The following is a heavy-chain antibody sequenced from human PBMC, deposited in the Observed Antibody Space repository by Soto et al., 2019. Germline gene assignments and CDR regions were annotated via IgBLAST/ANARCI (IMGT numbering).Heavy chain of an antibody. J-gene: IGHJ4*02. CDR2: IIPIFGTA. CDR3: ARNLYCSSTSCSPDS. D-gene: IGHD2-2*01. Sequence: SVKVSCKASGGTFSSYAISWVRQAPGQGLEWMGGIIPIFGTANYAQKFQGRVTITADESTSTAYMELSSLRSEDTAVYYCARNLYCSSTSCSPDSWGQGTLVTVSS. CDR1: GGTFSSYA. V-gene: IGHV1-69*13.